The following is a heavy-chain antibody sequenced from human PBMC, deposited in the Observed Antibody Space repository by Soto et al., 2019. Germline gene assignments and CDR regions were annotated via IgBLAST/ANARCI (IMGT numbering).Heavy chain of an antibody. Sequence: EVQLVESGGGLVQPGGSLRLSCAASGFTFSSYWMSWVRQAPGKGLEWVANIKQDGSEKYYVDSVKGRFTISRDNAKNSLYLQMNSLRAEDTAVYYCARRGGSRSYYNSHFDYWGQGTLVTVSS. J-gene: IGHJ4*02. CDR1: GFTFSSYW. CDR2: IKQDGSEK. V-gene: IGHV3-7*01. CDR3: ARRGGSRSYYNSHFDY. D-gene: IGHD3-10*01.